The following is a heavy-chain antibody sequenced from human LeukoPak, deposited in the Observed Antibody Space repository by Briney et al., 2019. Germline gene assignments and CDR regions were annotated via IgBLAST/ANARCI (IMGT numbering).Heavy chain of an antibody. J-gene: IGHJ4*02. CDR2: IYWDDDK. V-gene: IGHV2-5*02. Sequence: SGPTLVNPTQTLTLTCTFSGFSLSTSGVGVGWIRQPPGKALEWLALIYWDDDKRYSPSLKSRLTITKDTSKNQVVLTMTNMDPVDTATYYCAHSGGNYGSGISYYFDYWGQGTLVTVSS. CDR3: AHSGGNYGSGISYYFDY. D-gene: IGHD3-10*01. CDR1: GFSLSTSGVG.